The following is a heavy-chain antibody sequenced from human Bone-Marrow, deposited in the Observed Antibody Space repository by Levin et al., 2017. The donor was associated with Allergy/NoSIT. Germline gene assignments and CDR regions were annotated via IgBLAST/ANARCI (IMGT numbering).Heavy chain of an antibody. Sequence: PSETLSLTCSLSGGSISSGGSSWSWIRQPPGKGLEWIGYIFHTGSTYYNSSLKSRVTISVDRSKNQFSLKLTSVTAADTAVYYCARSFTMLRGGFDPWGQGILVTVSS. CDR3: ARSFTMLRGGFDP. D-gene: IGHD3-10*01. CDR2: IFHTGST. J-gene: IGHJ5*02. CDR1: GGSISSGGSS. V-gene: IGHV4-30-2*01.